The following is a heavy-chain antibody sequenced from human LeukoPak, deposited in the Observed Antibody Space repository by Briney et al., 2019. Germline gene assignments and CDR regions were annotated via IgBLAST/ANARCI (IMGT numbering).Heavy chain of an antibody. D-gene: IGHD6-19*01. CDR2: INHSGST. CDR1: GGSFSGYY. J-gene: IGHJ4*02. Sequence: PSETLSLTCAVYGGSFSGYYWSWTRQPPGKGLEWIGEINHSGSTNYNPSLKSRVTISVDTSKNQFSLKLSSVTAADTAVYYCASVVAVAGNDYFDYWGQGTLVTVSS. CDR3: ASVVAVAGNDYFDY. V-gene: IGHV4-34*01.